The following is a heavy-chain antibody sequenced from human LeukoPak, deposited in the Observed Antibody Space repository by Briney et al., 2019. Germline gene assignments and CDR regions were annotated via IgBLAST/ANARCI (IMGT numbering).Heavy chain of an antibody. CDR2: INPNSGGT. Sequence: ASVKVSCKASGYTFTGYYMLWVRQAPGQGLEWMGWINPNSGGTNYAQKFQGRVTMTRDTSISTAYMELSRLRSDDTAVYYCALLTGYYGVNYYFDYWGQGTLVTVSS. CDR1: GYTFTGYY. CDR3: ALLTGYYGVNYYFDY. V-gene: IGHV1-2*02. D-gene: IGHD3-9*01. J-gene: IGHJ4*02.